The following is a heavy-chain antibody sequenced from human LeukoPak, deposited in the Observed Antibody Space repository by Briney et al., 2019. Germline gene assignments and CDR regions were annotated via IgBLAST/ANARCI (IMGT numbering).Heavy chain of an antibody. V-gene: IGHV1-2*02. CDR1: GYTFTGYY. D-gene: IGHD5-12*01. CDR3: ARDRPGHSGYASPNPLFDY. J-gene: IGHJ4*02. CDR2: INPNSGGT. Sequence: GASVKVSCKASGYTFTGYYMHWVRQAPGQGLEWMGWINPNSGGTNYAQKFQGRVTMTRDTSISTAYMELSRLRSDDAAVYYCARDRPGHSGYASPNPLFDYWGQGTLVTVSS.